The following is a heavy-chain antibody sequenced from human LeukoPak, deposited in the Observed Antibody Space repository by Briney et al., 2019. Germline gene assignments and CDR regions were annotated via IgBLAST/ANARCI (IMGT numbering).Heavy chain of an antibody. CDR1: GYTFTSYG. D-gene: IGHD2-2*01. CDR2: ISAYNGNT. Sequence: GASVKVSCKASGYTFTSYGISWVRQAPGQGLEWMGWISAYNGNTNYAQKLQGRVTMTTDTSTSTAYMELRSLRSDDTAVYYCARAHIVVVPAAIRAYWFDPWGQGTLVTVSS. CDR3: ARAHIVVVPAAIRAYWFDP. V-gene: IGHV1-18*01. J-gene: IGHJ5*02.